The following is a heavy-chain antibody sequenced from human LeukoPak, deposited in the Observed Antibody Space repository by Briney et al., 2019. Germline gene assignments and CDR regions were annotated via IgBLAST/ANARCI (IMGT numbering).Heavy chain of an antibody. D-gene: IGHD4-17*01. CDR1: GGTFSSYA. CDR2: IIPIFGTA. V-gene: IGHV1-69*13. Sequence: SVKVSCKASGGTFSSYAISWVRQAPGQGLEWMGGIIPIFGTANYAQKFQGRVTITADESTSTAYMELSSLRSEDTAVYYCAREDVYGDYDNLYFDYWGQGTLVTVSS. J-gene: IGHJ4*02. CDR3: AREDVYGDYDNLYFDY.